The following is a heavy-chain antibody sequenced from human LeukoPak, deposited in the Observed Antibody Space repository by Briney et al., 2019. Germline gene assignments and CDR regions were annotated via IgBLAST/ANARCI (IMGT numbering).Heavy chain of an antibody. CDR3: ARPLRFLEWLFPLDY. CDR1: GYTFTGYY. D-gene: IGHD3-3*01. Sequence: ASVKVSCKASGYTFTGYYMHWVRQAPGQGLEWMGWINPNSGGTNYAQKFQGRVTMTRDTSISTAYMELSRLRSDDTALYYCARPLRFLEWLFPLDYWGQGTLVTVSS. J-gene: IGHJ4*02. V-gene: IGHV1-2*02. CDR2: INPNSGGT.